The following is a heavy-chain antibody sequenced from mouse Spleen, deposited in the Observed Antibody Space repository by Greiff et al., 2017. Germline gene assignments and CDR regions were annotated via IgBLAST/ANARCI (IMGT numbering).Heavy chain of an antibody. J-gene: IGHJ2*01. CDR3: ARAKGRYFDY. V-gene: IGHV1-61*01. CDR1: GYTFTSYW. Sequence: VQLQQPGAELVRPGSSVKLSCKASGYTFTSYWMDWVKQRPGQGLEWIGNIYPSDSETHYNQKFKDKATLTVDKSSSTAYMQLSSLTSEDSAVYYCARAKGRYFDYWGQGTTLTVSS. CDR2: IYPSDSET.